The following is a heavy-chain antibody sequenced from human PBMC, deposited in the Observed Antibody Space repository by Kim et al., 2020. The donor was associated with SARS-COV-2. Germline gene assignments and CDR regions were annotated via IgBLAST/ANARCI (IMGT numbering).Heavy chain of an antibody. CDR3: ARDLDSYSSSWSLAF. D-gene: IGHD6-13*01. Sequence: ACSVKGRFTISRDNVKNLLFLQMDSLRAEDTGVYYCARDLDSYSSSWSLAFWGQGTLVTVS. J-gene: IGHJ4*02. V-gene: IGHV3-21*06.